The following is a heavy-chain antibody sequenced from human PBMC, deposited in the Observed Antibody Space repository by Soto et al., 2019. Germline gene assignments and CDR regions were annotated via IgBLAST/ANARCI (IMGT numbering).Heavy chain of an antibody. Sequence: QVQLQESGPGLVKPSGTLSLTCAVSGGSISSSNWWSWVRQPPGKGLEWIGEIYHRESTNYNPSLKRRVTISVDKSKNQFSLKLSSVIAADTAVYYCARVSGSYYYGMDVWGQGTTVTVSS. D-gene: IGHD1-26*01. CDR2: IYHREST. CDR1: GGSISSSNW. V-gene: IGHV4-4*02. J-gene: IGHJ6*02. CDR3: ARVSGSYYYGMDV.